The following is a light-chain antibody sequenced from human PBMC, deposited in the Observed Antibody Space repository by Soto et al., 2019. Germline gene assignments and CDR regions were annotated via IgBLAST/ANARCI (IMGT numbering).Light chain of an antibody. J-gene: IGKJ1*01. CDR1: QSISTY. CDR2: AAS. CDR3: QQTYSTPWR. V-gene: IGKV1-39*01. Sequence: DIQMTQSPSSLSASVGDRVTITCRASQSISTYLNWYQQKPGKAPKLLIYAASSLQSGVPSRFNSGESGIDFTLTISSLQHEDFATCYCQQTYSTPWRCCEGTKVEIK.